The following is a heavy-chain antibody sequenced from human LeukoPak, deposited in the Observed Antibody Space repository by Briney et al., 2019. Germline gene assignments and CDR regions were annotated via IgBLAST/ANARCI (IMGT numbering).Heavy chain of an antibody. V-gene: IGHV3-43*02. CDR2: ISGDGGST. J-gene: IGHJ4*02. CDR3: AKDNRVLRYFDWLLWPPDY. Sequence: QSGGSLRLSCAASGFTFDDYAMHWVRQAPGKGLEWVSLISGDGGSTYYAYSVNGRFTISKDNSKNSLYLQMNSLRTEDTALYYCAKDNRVLRYFDWLLWPPDYWGQGTLVTVSS. D-gene: IGHD3-9*01. CDR1: GFTFDDYA.